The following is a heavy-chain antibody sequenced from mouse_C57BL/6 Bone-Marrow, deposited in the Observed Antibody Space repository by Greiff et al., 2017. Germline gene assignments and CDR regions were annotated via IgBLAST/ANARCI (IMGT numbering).Heavy chain of an antibody. Sequence: QVTLKESGPGILQSSQTLSLTCSFSGFSLSTSGMGVSWIRQPSGKGLEWLAHIYWDDDKRYNPSLKRRLTISKDTSRNQVFLKITSVDTADTATYYCARRAPHYYGSSYAMDYWGQGTSVTVSS. CDR1: GFSLSTSGMG. J-gene: IGHJ4*01. D-gene: IGHD1-1*01. CDR3: ARRAPHYYGSSYAMDY. CDR2: IYWDDDK. V-gene: IGHV8-12*01.